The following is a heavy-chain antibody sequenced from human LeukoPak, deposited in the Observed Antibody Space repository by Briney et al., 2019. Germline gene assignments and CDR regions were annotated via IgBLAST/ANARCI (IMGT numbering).Heavy chain of an antibody. J-gene: IGHJ4*02. CDR2: IKSKADGGTT. CDR1: GISFSNAL. D-gene: IGHD1-1*01. V-gene: IGHV3-15*01. Sequence: GGSLRDSCADSGISFSNALLSCVRQAPGKGLEWVGRIKSKADGGTTDYAAPVKGRFTISRDDSKNTLYLELSSLKTEDTAVYNCATRPNPLEGPSAFWGQATLVTVSS. CDR3: ATRPNPLEGPSAF.